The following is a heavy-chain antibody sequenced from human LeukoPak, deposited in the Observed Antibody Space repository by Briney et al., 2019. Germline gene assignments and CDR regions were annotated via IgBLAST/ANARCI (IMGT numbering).Heavy chain of an antibody. CDR3: AKDLSKYYDFWSGYSLFDY. CDR1: GFTFSSYA. CDR2: ISGSGGST. V-gene: IGHV3-23*01. D-gene: IGHD3-3*01. Sequence: GGSLRLSCAASGFTFSSYAMSWVRQAPGKGLEWVSAISGSGGSTYYADSVKGRFTISRDNSKNTLYLQVNSLRAEDTAVYYCAKDLSKYYDFWSGYSLFDYWGQGTLVTVSS. J-gene: IGHJ4*02.